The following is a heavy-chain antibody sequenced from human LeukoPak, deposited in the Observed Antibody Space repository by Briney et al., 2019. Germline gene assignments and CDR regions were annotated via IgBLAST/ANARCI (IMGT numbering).Heavy chain of an antibody. D-gene: IGHD2-2*01. Sequence: GGSLRLSCAASGFTFSSYSMDWVRQAPGKGLEWVSSISSSSSYIYYADSVKGRFTISRDNAKNSLYLQMNSLRAEDTAVYYCARRCSSTSCFDYWGQGTLVTVSS. CDR3: ARRCSSTSCFDY. CDR2: ISSSSSYI. V-gene: IGHV3-21*01. J-gene: IGHJ4*02. CDR1: GFTFSSYS.